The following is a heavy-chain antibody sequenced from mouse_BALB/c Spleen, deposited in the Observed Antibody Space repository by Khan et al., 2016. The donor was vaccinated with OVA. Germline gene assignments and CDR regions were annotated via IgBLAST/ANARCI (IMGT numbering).Heavy chain of an antibody. V-gene: IGHV1S137*01. CDR2: ISTYYGDA. J-gene: IGHJ3*01. CDR1: GYTFTDYG. CDR3: ASDSSGEEFAY. Sequence: QVQLQQSGAELVRPGVSVKISCKGSGYTFTDYGIHWVKQSHAKSLEWIGVISTYYGDASYNQKFKGKDTMTVDQSSSTANMEIARLTSEDSAIYYCASDSSGEEFAYWGQGTLVTVSA. D-gene: IGHD3-2*01.